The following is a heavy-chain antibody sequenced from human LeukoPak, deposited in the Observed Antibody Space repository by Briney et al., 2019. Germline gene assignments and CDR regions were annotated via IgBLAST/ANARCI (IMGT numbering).Heavy chain of an antibody. D-gene: IGHD5-12*01. Sequence: SETLSLTCAVSGGSISSGNYSWSWIRQPPGKGLEWIGYIYHSGSTYYNPSLKSRVTISIDTSKNQFSLRLTSVTAADTAIYYCARDGRSGYEDLWGPGTLVTVSS. V-gene: IGHV4-30-2*01. CDR3: ARDGRSGYEDL. CDR1: GGSISSGNYS. CDR2: IYHSGST. J-gene: IGHJ5*02.